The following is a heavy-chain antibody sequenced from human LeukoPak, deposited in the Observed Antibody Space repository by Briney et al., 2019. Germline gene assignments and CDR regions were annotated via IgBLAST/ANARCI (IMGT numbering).Heavy chain of an antibody. Sequence: PGRSLRLSCAASGFTFSSYWMSWVRQAPGKGLEWVANIKQDGSEKYYVDSVKGRFTISRDNAKNSLYLQMNSLRAEDTAVYYCAKGPLSTYYGSGSYFISWGQGTLVTVSS. J-gene: IGHJ4*02. CDR2: IKQDGSEK. CDR3: AKGPLSTYYGSGSYFIS. V-gene: IGHV3-7*01. CDR1: GFTFSSYW. D-gene: IGHD3-10*01.